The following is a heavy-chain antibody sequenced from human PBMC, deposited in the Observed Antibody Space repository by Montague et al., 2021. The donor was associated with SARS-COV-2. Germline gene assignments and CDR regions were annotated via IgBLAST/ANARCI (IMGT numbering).Heavy chain of an antibody. Sequence: TLSLTCTVSGGSISSGGYYWSWIRQPPGKGLEWIGYIYYSGSTYYNPSLKSRVTISVDTSKNQFSLKLSSVTAADTAVYYCARAHITMIVVVDAFDIWDQGTMVTVSS. CDR1: GGSISSGGYY. D-gene: IGHD3-22*01. CDR3: ARAHITMIVVVDAFDI. J-gene: IGHJ3*02. CDR2: IYYSGST. V-gene: IGHV4-31*03.